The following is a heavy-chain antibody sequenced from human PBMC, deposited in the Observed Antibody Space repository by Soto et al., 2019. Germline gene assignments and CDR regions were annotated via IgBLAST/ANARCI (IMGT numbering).Heavy chain of an antibody. CDR3: ARNTPARYCDCE. CDR1: GGSISSSNW. Sequence: QVQLQESGPGLVKPSGTLSLTCAVSGGSISSSNWWSWVRQPPGKGLEWIGEIYNSGSTNYNPSLKSPVTISVDKSKIQFTMKLRSVTAADTAVYYCARNTPARYCDCEWGQGTLVTVSS. V-gene: IGHV4-4*02. J-gene: IGHJ4*02. CDR2: IYNSGST. D-gene: IGHD3-9*01.